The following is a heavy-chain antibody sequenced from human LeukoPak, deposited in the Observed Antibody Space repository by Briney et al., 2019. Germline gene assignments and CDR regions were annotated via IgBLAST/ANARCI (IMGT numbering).Heavy chain of an antibody. Sequence: GRSLRLSCAASGFTFDDYAMHWVRQAPGKGLEWVSGISYNSDTIAYADSVKGRFTISRDNAKNSLYLQMNSLRAEDTALYYCAKDYCGGDCYSGWYFDLWGRGTLVTVST. V-gene: IGHV3-9*01. CDR2: ISYNSDTI. CDR1: GFTFDDYA. D-gene: IGHD2-21*02. CDR3: AKDYCGGDCYSGWYFDL. J-gene: IGHJ2*01.